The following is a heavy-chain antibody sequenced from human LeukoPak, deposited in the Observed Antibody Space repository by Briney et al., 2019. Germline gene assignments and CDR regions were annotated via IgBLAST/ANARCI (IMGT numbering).Heavy chain of an antibody. D-gene: IGHD6-19*01. Sequence: ASVKVSCKASGYTFTSYGISWVRQAPGQGLEWMGWISAYNGNTNYAQKLQGRVTMTTDTSTSTAYMELRSLRSDDPAVYYCATSIGVAGTGPDAFDIWGQGTMVTVSS. V-gene: IGHV1-18*01. CDR2: ISAYNGNT. J-gene: IGHJ3*02. CDR1: GYTFTSYG. CDR3: ATSIGVAGTGPDAFDI.